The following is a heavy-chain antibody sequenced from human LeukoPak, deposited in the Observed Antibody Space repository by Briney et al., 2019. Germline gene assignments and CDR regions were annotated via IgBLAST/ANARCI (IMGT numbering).Heavy chain of an antibody. J-gene: IGHJ3*02. Sequence: GGSLRLSCAASGFAFSSYAMSWVRQAPGKGLEWVSGISGSGSTTYHADSVKGRFTISRDKTKNTLYLQMNSVRAEDTAVYYCAKTSRQYQLLNDAFDIWGQGTMVTVSS. V-gene: IGHV3-23*01. CDR2: ISGSGSTT. CDR1: GFAFSSYA. D-gene: IGHD2-2*01. CDR3: AKTSRQYQLLNDAFDI.